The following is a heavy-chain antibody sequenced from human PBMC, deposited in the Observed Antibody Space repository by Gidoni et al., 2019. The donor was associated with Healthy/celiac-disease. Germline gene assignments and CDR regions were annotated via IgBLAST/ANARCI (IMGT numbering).Heavy chain of an antibody. CDR2: IAYDGSNK. CDR1: GFSLRCYA. V-gene: IGHV3-30*04. D-gene: IGHD3-10*01. J-gene: IGHJ4*02. Sequence: VELVEAGGGVVQPGRSLKLACAGSGFSLRCYAMHWFRQAPGKGLEWVSFIAYDGSNKYYADSVKGRFTISRDNSKNTLYLQMNSLRAEDTAVYYCAREGRNSMVRGVAFDYWGQGTLVTVSS. CDR3: AREGRNSMVRGVAFDY.